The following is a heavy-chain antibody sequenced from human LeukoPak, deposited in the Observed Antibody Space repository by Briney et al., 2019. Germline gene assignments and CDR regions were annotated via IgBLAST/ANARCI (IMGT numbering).Heavy chain of an antibody. CDR3: ARGIEEYGQYYFDY. CDR2: INPSGGST. V-gene: IGHV1-46*01. CDR1: GYTFTSYY. D-gene: IGHD6-6*01. J-gene: IGHJ4*02. Sequence: ASVKVFRRASGYTFTSYYMNWVRQDPGQGLEWMGLINPSGGSTSYAQKFQGRVTMTRDTSTSTVYMELRSLRSDDTAVYYCARGIEEYGQYYFDYWGQGTLVTVSS.